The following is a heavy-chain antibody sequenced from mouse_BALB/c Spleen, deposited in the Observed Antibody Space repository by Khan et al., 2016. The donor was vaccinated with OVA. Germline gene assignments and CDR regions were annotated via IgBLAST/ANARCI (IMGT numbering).Heavy chain of an antibody. Sequence: EVELVQSGGDLVKPGGSLKLSCAASGFTFSSYSMSWVRQTPDKRLEWVASISSGGDYTYYPDSEKGGFTISRDNATNTLYLQMSDLKSEDTAMYYCADHLTGSFAYWGQGTLVTVSA. CDR1: GFTFSSYS. CDR2: ISSGGDYT. CDR3: ADHLTGSFAY. D-gene: IGHD4-1*01. V-gene: IGHV5-6*01. J-gene: IGHJ3*01.